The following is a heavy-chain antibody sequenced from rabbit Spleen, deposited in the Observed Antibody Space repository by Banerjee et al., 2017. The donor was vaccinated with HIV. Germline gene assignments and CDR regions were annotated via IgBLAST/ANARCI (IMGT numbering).Heavy chain of an antibody. D-gene: IGHD7-1*01. CDR3: VRDQAGYAGYGPYYFYL. CDR1: GFSFSSDYD. V-gene: IGHV1S45*01. Sequence: QEQLEESGGDLVKPEGSLTLTCTASGFSFSSDYDMCWVRQAPGKGLEWIACINSGSGDSAYYATWAKGRFTISRPWSTTVTLQMSSLTAADTATYFCVRDQAGYAGYGPYYFYLWGPGTLVTVS. CDR2: INSGSGDSA. J-gene: IGHJ4*01.